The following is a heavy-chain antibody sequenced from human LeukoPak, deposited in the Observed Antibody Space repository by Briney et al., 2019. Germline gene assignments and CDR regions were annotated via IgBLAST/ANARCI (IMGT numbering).Heavy chain of an antibody. D-gene: IGHD6-19*01. CDR1: GDSVSNNSAA. Sequence: SQTHSLTCDISGDSVSNNSAAWNWIRQSPSRGLEWLARTYYGSKWYNDYAVSVKSRITIKPDTSKNQISLHLNSVTPADTAVYYCVREKIVVAATPYYFNNWGQGTPVTVSS. V-gene: IGHV6-1*01. CDR2: TYYGSKWYN. J-gene: IGHJ4*02. CDR3: VREKIVVAATPYYFNN.